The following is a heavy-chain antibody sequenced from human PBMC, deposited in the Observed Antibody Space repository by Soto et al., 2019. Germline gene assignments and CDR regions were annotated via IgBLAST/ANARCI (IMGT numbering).Heavy chain of an antibody. J-gene: IGHJ1*01. V-gene: IGHV3-13*01. Sequence: PGGLMRLPCAASGFTFGSYDMYWVRQATGKGLEWVSAIGTAGDTYYPGSVKGRFTISRENAKNSLYLQMNSLRAGDTAVYYCARGFYSSPGPEHWGLGTLVTVSS. CDR3: ARGFYSSPGPEH. D-gene: IGHD6-13*01. CDR2: IGTAGDT. CDR1: GFTFGSYD.